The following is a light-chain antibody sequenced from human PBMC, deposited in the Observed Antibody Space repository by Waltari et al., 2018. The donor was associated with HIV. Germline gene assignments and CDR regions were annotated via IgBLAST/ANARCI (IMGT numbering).Light chain of an antibody. V-gene: IGLV3-21*04. J-gene: IGLJ2*01. CDR1: NIGLKS. Sequence: VVPQAPSVSVAPGQTAKINCGGGNIGLKSVHWYQQRPGQAPLLLINYDRARLSGISERFSASNSGTTATLNINRVEAGDEADYYCQGLDDENDVVFGAGTRLTVL. CDR2: YDR. CDR3: QGLDDENDVV.